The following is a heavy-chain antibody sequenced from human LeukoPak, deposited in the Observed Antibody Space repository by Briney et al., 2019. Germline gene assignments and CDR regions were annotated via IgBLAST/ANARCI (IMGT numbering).Heavy chain of an antibody. CDR2: IYYSGST. V-gene: IGHV4-39*01. D-gene: IGHD3-3*01. CDR3: GRGPRAWGFSHFPGMDV. Sequence: SETLSLTCTVSGGSISSSSYYWGWIPQPPGKGLEWIGSIYYSGSTYYNPSLKSRVTISVDTSKNQFSLKLSSVTAADTAVYYCGRGPRAWGFSHFPGMDVWGQGTTVTVSS. CDR1: GGSISSSSYY. J-gene: IGHJ6*02.